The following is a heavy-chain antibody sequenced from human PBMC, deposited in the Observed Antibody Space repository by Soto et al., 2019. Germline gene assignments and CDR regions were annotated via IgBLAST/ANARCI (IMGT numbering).Heavy chain of an antibody. D-gene: IGHD4-17*01. J-gene: IGHJ6*02. CDR1: GCTFSSYA. Sequence: QVQLVQSGAEVKKPGSSVKVSCKASGCTFSSYAISWVRQAPGQGLEWMGGIIPIFGTANYAQKFQGRVTITADESTSTAYMELSSLRSEDTAVYYCARSDDDYGDYHRRYGMDVWGQGTTVTVSS. V-gene: IGHV1-69*12. CDR2: IIPIFGTA. CDR3: ARSDDDYGDYHRRYGMDV.